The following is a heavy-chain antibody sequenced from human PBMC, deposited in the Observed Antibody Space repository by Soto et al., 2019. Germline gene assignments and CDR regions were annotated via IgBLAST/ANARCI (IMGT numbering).Heavy chain of an antibody. CDR2: ITKSGDNT. D-gene: IGHD6-13*01. V-gene: IGHV3-23*01. CDR3: VKEQAAAATGDAVDV. J-gene: IGHJ3*01. Sequence: EVQLLESGGGLVQPGGSLRLSCTASGFSFSDFAMSWVRQAPGKGLEWVSTITKSGDNTYYADSVKGRVTISRDNSKNTLYLQVNSLSADDTAIYCCVKEQAAAATGDAVDVWGQGTMVTVSP. CDR1: GFSFSDFA.